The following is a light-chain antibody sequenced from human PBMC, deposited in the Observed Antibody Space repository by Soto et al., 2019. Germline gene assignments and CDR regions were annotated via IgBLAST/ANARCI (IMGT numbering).Light chain of an antibody. CDR2: DAS. Sequence: EIVLTQSPASVSLSPGDRATLSCRASQSVNNYVAWYQQKPGQAPRLLIYDASKRATGIPARFSGSGSGTDFTLTISSLEPEDFVLYFCQQRSVGPITFGQGTRLEIK. J-gene: IGKJ5*01. CDR1: QSVNNY. CDR3: QQRSVGPIT. V-gene: IGKV3-11*01.